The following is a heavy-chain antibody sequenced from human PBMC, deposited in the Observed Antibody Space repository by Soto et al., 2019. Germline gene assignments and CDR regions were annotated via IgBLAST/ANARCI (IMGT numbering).Heavy chain of an antibody. D-gene: IGHD6-19*01. CDR2: ISGSGGST. Sequence: EVQLLESGGCLVQPGGSLRLSCAASGFTFSSYAMSWVRQAPGKGLEWVSAISGSGGSTYYADSVKGRFTISRDNSKNTLYLQMNSLRAEDTAVYYCAKRDCSGWYGVKPYDYWGQGTLVTVSS. CDR3: AKRDCSGWYGVKPYDY. J-gene: IGHJ4*02. CDR1: GFTFSSYA. V-gene: IGHV3-23*01.